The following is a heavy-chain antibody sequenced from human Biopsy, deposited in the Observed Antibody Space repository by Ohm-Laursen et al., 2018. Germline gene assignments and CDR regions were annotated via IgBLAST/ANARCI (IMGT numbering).Heavy chain of an antibody. V-gene: IGHV4-39*01. CDR1: GGSISSETNY. CDR3: ARHPTGFWFDP. CDR2: IFYSGIT. Sequence: GTLSLTCTVSGGSISSETNYWAWIRQPPGKRLESIGSIFYSGITYYNPSLQSRVTMSVDTSKNQFSLNLTSVTAADTAVYYCARHPTGFWFDPWGQGTLVIVSS. J-gene: IGHJ5*02.